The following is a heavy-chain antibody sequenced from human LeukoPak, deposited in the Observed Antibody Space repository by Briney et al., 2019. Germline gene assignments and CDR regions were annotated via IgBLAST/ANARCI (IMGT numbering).Heavy chain of an antibody. CDR3: AGGDYNNLFDF. D-gene: IGHD4-11*01. J-gene: IGHJ4*02. V-gene: IGHV1-24*01. CDR2: FDPGEGEI. Sequence: ASVKVSCKVSGYTLTELSMHWVRQAPGRGLEWLGGFDPGEGEIIYAQKFEGRVTMTKDTSTDTAYVELSSLRSEDTALYYCAGGDYNNLFDFWGQGTLVTVSS. CDR1: GYTLTELS.